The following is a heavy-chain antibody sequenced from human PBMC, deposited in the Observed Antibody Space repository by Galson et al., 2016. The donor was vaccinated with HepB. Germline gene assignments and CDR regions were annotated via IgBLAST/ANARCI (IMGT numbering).Heavy chain of an antibody. J-gene: IGHJ6*02. CDR3: ASRPTGKYYYYYYGMDV. CDR1: GGSISRSSYY. D-gene: IGHD6-6*01. CDR2: IYYTGST. V-gene: IGHV4-39*01. Sequence: SETLSLTCTVSGGSISRSSYYWGWIRQPPGKRLEWIGSIYYTGSTYYNPSLKSRVNISVDTSKNQFSLKLNSVTASDTAVYYCASRPTGKYYYYYYGMDVWGQGTTVTVSS.